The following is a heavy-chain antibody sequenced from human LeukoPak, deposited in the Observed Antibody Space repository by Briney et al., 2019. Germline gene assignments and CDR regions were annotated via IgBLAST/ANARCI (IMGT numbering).Heavy chain of an antibody. CDR1: GGSFSGYY. V-gene: IGHV4-34*01. Sequence: PSETLSLTCAVYGGSFSGYYWSWIRQPLGKGLEWIGEINHSGSTNYNPSLKSRVTISVDTSKNQFSLKLSSVTAADTAVYYCARAPPYCSSTSCPLGYYYYMDVWGKGTTVTVSS. J-gene: IGHJ6*03. CDR2: INHSGST. CDR3: ARAPPYCSSTSCPLGYYYYMDV. D-gene: IGHD2-2*01.